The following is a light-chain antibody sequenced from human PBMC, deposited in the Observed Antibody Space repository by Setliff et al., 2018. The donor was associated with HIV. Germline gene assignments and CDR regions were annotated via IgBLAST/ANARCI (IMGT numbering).Light chain of an antibody. CDR2: DVS. CDR3: CSYAGSYAFV. CDR1: SSDVGGYNY. Sequence: QSALTQPRSVSGSPGQSVTISCTGTSSDVGGYNYVSWYQQHPGKAPKLTIYDVSKRPSGVPDRFSGSKSGNTAPLTISGLQAEDEADYYCCSYAGSYAFVFGTGTKVTVL. V-gene: IGLV2-11*01. J-gene: IGLJ1*01.